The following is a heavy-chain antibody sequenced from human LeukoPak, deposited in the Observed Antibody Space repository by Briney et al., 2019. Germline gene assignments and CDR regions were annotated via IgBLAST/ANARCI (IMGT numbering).Heavy chain of an antibody. CDR3: ARGRDYYDSSGTTG. V-gene: IGHV3-30-3*01. CDR1: GFTFSSYA. CDR2: ISYDGSNK. Sequence: GGSLRLSCAASGFTFSSYAMHWVRQAPGKGLEWVAVISYDGSNKYYADSVKGRFTISRDNSKNTLYLQMNSLRAEDTAVYYCARGRDYYDSSGTTGWGQGTLVTVSS. D-gene: IGHD3-22*01. J-gene: IGHJ4*02.